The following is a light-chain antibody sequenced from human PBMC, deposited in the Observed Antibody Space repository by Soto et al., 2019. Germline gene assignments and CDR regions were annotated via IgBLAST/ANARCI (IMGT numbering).Light chain of an antibody. V-gene: IGKV1-39*01. CDR3: QQSYSSPWT. J-gene: IGKJ1*01. Sequence: DIQMTQSPSSLSASVGYRVTITCRASEGIRNDLHWYQQKPGRAPKLQIYAASNLQSGVPSRFSGSGSGTDFTLTIRSLQPEDFAIYFCQQSYSSPWTFGQGTKVDI. CDR1: EGIRND. CDR2: AAS.